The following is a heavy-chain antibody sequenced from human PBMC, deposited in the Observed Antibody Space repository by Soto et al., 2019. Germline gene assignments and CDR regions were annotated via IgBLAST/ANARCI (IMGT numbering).Heavy chain of an antibody. CDR3: ARVSGATISY. D-gene: IGHD5-12*01. CDR2: IHHSGIT. CDR1: GGSINSNY. Sequence: QVQLQESGPGLVKPSETLSLTCTVSGGSINSNYWTWIRQPPGKGLEWIGFIHHSGITNYNPSLKSRVTTSVDTSKTQSSLKMSSVTAADTAVFYCARVSGATISYWGQGTLVTVSS. V-gene: IGHV4-59*01. J-gene: IGHJ4*02.